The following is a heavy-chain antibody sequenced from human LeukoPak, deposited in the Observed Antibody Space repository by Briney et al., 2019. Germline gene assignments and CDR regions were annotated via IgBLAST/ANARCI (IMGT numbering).Heavy chain of an antibody. CDR3: ARDRLAAAGTGG. J-gene: IGHJ4*02. D-gene: IGHD6-13*01. CDR1: GYTFTDYY. Sequence: ASVKVSCEASGYTFTDYYIHWVRQAPGQGLEWMGWINPDSGGTKYAQKFQGRVTMTRDTSISTAYMVLSTLRSDDTAVYYCARDRLAAAGTGGWGQGTLVIVSS. V-gene: IGHV1-2*02. CDR2: INPDSGGT.